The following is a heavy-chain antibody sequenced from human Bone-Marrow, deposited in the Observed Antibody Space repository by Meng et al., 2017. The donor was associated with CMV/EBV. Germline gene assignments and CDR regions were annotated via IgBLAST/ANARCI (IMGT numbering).Heavy chain of an antibody. D-gene: IGHD2-2*01. CDR1: GFTFSSYS. V-gene: IGHV3-21*01. CDR2: ISSSSSYI. J-gene: IGHJ4*02. Sequence: GESLKISCAASGFTFSSYSMNWVRQAPGKGLEWVSSISSSSSYIYYADSVKGRFTISRDNAKNSLYLQMNSLRAEDTAVYYCARALGYCSSTSCYEYYFAYWGQGQRVNGAS. CDR3: ARALGYCSSTSCYEYYFAY.